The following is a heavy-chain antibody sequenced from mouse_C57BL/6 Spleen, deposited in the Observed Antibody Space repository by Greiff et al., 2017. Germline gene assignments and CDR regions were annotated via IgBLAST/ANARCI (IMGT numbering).Heavy chain of an antibody. Sequence: EVKLEESGPELVKPGASVKMSCKASGYTFTDYNMHWVKQSHGKSLEWIGYINPNNGGTSYNQKFKGKATLTVNKSSSTAYMELRSLTSEDSAVYYCASHSSSSDYWGQGTTLTVSS. CDR3: ASHSSSSDY. CDR1: GYTFTDYN. J-gene: IGHJ2*01. CDR2: INPNNGGT. V-gene: IGHV1-22*01.